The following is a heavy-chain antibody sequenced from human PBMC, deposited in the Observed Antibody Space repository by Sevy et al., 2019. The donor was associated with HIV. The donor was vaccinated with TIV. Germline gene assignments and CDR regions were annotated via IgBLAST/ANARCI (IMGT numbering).Heavy chain of an antibody. J-gene: IGHJ5*02. V-gene: IGHV4-31*03. CDR1: GGSISSGGYY. CDR3: ARDPGGVAGTET. CDR2: IYYSGST. D-gene: IGHD6-19*01. Sequence: SETLSLTCTVSGGSISSGGYYWSWIRQHPGKGLEWIGYIYYSGSTYYNPSLKSRVTISVDTSKNQFSLKLSAVTAADTAVYYCARDPGGVAGTETWGQGTLVTVSS.